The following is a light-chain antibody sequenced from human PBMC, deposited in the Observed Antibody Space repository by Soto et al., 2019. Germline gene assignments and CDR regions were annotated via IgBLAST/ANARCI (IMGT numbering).Light chain of an antibody. Sequence: VGRTQSPATLSVSPGEIATLACSASQSVSSNLAWYQQKPGQAPRLLIYGASTRATGIPARFSGSGSGTEFTLTISSLQSEDFAVYYCQPYTNWPPLTFAGGTKVDIK. CDR1: QSVSSN. CDR2: GAS. V-gene: IGKV3-15*01. CDR3: QPYTNWPPLT. J-gene: IGKJ4*01.